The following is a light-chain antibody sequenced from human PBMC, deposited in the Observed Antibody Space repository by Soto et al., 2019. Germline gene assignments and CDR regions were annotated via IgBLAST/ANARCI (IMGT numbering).Light chain of an antibody. Sequence: EIVLTQSPGTLSLSPGEGATLSCRASQSVSSNYLAWYQQKPGQAPRLLIYGASSRATGIPDRFSGSGSGTDFTLTISRLEPEDFAVYYCQQYGSSPRTFGQGTKVDIK. CDR2: GAS. CDR3: QQYGSSPRT. CDR1: QSVSSNY. V-gene: IGKV3-20*01. J-gene: IGKJ1*01.